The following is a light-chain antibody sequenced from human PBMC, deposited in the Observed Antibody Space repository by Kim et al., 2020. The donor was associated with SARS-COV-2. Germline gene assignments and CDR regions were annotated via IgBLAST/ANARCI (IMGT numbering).Light chain of an antibody. CDR3: NSRDSNDYVV. V-gene: IGLV3-19*01. CDR1: SLRSYY. J-gene: IGLJ2*01. CDR2: GKN. Sequence: VALGQTGRITCQGDSLRSYYATWYQQKPGQAPIVVIYGKNNRPSGIPDRFSGSSSGNTASLTITGTQAGDEADYYCNSRDSNDYVVFGGGTKLTVL.